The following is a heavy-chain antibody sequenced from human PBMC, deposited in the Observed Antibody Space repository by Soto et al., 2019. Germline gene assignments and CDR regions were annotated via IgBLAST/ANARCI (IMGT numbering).Heavy chain of an antibody. D-gene: IGHD3-22*01. Sequence: SETLSLTCTVSGGSISSSSYYWGWIRQAPGKGLEWIGSIYYSGSTYYNPSLKSRVTISVDTSKNQFSLKLSSVTAADTAVYYCARHGMYYYDSSGYYRNWFDPWGQGTLVTVS. CDR1: GGSISSSSYY. V-gene: IGHV4-39*01. CDR3: ARHGMYYYDSSGYYRNWFDP. J-gene: IGHJ5*02. CDR2: IYYSGST.